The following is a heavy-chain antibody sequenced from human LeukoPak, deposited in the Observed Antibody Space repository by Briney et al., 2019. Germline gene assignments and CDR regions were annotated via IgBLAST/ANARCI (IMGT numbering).Heavy chain of an antibody. V-gene: IGHV1-69*13. Sequence: SVKLSCKASGGTFSSYAISWVRQAPGQGLEWMGDIIPNCGNTYYAQKFQGRVTITADESTSTAYMELSSLRYEDTAVYYCARVFRYCSSTSCPPSYYYYGVDVWGQGTTVTVSS. CDR3: ARVFRYCSSTSCPPSYYYYGVDV. CDR1: GGTFSSYA. D-gene: IGHD2-2*01. CDR2: IIPNCGNT. J-gene: IGHJ6*02.